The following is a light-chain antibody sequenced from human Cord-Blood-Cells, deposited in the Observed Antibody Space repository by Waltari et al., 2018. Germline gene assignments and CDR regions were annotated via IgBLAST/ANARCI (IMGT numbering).Light chain of an antibody. J-gene: IGKJ4*01. CDR2: GAS. CDR1: QSVSSN. Sequence: EIVMTHSPATLSASPGERTPLSCRASQSVSSNLAWYQQKPGQAPRLLIYGASTRATGIPARFSGSGSGTEFTLTISSLQSEDFAVYYCQQYNNWPPLTFGGGTKVEIK. CDR3: QQYNNWPPLT. V-gene: IGKV3-15*01.